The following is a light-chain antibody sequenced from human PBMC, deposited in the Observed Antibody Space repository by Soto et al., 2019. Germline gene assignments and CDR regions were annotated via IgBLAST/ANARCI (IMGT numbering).Light chain of an antibody. Sequence: QSVLTQSPSASASLGASVKLTCTLSSEYITYAIAWHQQQSGTGPRFLMKINYDGTHSEGDGFFARFSGSSSGAERHLTITRHPAEDEADSCYQTGGTGIQMFGGGTKVTVL. CDR1: SEYITYA. V-gene: IGLV4-69*01. J-gene: IGLJ3*02. CDR3: QTGGTGIQM. CDR2: INYDGTH.